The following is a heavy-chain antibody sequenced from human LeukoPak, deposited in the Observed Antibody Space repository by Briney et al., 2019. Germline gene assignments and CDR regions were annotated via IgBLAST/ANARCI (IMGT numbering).Heavy chain of an antibody. J-gene: IGHJ4*02. D-gene: IGHD3-9*01. Sequence: SETLSLTCAVYGGSFSDYYWSWIRQPPGKGLEWVGEINHSGSTNYNPSLKSRATISVDTSKNQFSLKLSSVTAADTAVYYCARVGYYNGFDYWGQGTLVTVSS. CDR2: INHSGST. CDR1: GGSFSDYY. V-gene: IGHV4-34*01. CDR3: ARVGYYNGFDY.